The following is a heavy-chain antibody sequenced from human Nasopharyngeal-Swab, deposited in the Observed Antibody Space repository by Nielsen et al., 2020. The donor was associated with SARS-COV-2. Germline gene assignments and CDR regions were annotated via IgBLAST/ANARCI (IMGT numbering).Heavy chain of an antibody. V-gene: IGHV3-23*01. CDR1: GFTFSSYA. J-gene: IGHJ3*02. CDR3: ARKDVFAYGVDAFDI. CDR2: VTGSGYGT. Sequence: WGSLRLSCAASGFTFSSYAMTWVRQAPGKGLEWVSVVTGSGYGTDYADSVKGRFTISRDNAKNTLYLQMNSLRAEDTAVYYCARKDVFAYGVDAFDIWGQGTMVTVSS. D-gene: IGHD3-10*01.